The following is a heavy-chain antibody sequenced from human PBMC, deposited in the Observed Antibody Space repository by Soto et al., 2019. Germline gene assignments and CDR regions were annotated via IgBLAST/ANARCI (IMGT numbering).Heavy chain of an antibody. D-gene: IGHD2-2*01. J-gene: IGHJ3*02. CDR1: GGTFSSYA. V-gene: IGHV1-69*13. CDR3: ASPGFRYCSSPSCYRHAFDI. Sequence: ASVKVSCKASGGTFSSYAISWVRQAPGQGLEWMGGIIPIFGTANYAQKFQGRVTITADESTSTAYMELSSLRSEDTAVYSCASPGFRYCSSPSCYRHAFDIWGQGTMVTVSS. CDR2: IIPIFGTA.